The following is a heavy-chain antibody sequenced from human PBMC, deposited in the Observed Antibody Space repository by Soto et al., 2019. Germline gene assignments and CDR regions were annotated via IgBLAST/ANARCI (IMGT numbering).Heavy chain of an antibody. V-gene: IGHV3-30-3*01. CDR1: GFTFSSYA. Sequence: LXLSCAASGFTFSSYAMHWFRQAPGKGLEWVAVISYDGSNKYYADSVKGRFTISRDNSKNTLYLQMNSLRAEDTAVYYCARDIVRGYYDSSGYYGYGMDVWGQGTTVIVSS. CDR2: ISYDGSNK. D-gene: IGHD3-22*01. J-gene: IGHJ6*02. CDR3: ARDIVRGYYDSSGYYGYGMDV.